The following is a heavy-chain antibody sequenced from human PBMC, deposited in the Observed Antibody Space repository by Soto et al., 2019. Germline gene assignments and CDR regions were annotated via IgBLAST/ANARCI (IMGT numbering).Heavy chain of an antibody. J-gene: IGHJ6*02. CDR2: VHYSGSV. CDR1: GGSISFDHYH. V-gene: IGHV4-30-4*01. Sequence: QVQLQQSGPGLVKPSQTLSLTCTVSGGSISFDHYHWTWIRQPPGKGLEWIGYVHYSGSVLYNPSLQCRVSISVDTSKNQFSLKLSSVTAADTAVYFFAREVDVGDRDYYGLDVWGQGTTITVSS. D-gene: IGHD2-21*02. CDR3: AREVDVGDRDYYGLDV.